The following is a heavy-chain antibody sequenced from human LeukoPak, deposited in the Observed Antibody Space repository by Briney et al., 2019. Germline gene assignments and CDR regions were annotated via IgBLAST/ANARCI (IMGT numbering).Heavy chain of an antibody. Sequence: GGSLRLSCAASGFTFSTYGMHWVRQAPGKGLEWVTFIRFDGSDKYYTNSVKGRFTISRDNSRNTVYLQMNSLRAEDTAVYYCAKEGTASKPSDLDYWGQGTLVTVSS. CDR1: GFTFSTYG. V-gene: IGHV3-30*02. CDR3: AKEGTASKPSDLDY. CDR2: IRFDGSDK. D-gene: IGHD1/OR15-1a*01. J-gene: IGHJ4*02.